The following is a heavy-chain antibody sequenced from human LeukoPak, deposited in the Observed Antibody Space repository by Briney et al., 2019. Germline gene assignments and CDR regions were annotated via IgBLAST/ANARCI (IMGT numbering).Heavy chain of an antibody. D-gene: IGHD3-22*01. CDR2: ISYHGSNK. CDR1: GFTFSSYA. V-gene: IGHV3-30-3*01. CDR3: ACDRYRWSGYYDGSVFLDY. J-gene: IGHJ4*02. Sequence: PGGSLRLSCAASGFTFSSYAMHWVRQAPGKGLEWVAVISYHGSNKYYADSVKGRFTISRDNSKNTLYLQMYMLRTKVTAVDYCACDRYRWSGYYDGSVFLDYWGQGTLVTVSS.